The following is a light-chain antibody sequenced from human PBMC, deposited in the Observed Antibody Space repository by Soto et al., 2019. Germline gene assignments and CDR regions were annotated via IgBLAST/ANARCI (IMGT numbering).Light chain of an antibody. CDR2: GAS. Sequence: EIVLTQSPGTLSLSPGERATLSCRASHSISSSFLAWYQQKPGQAPRLLIYGASSRATGIPDRFSGSESGTVFTLTISRLEPDDFAVYYCQQYGSSPRTFGQGTKVEIK. CDR3: QQYGSSPRT. J-gene: IGKJ1*01. V-gene: IGKV3-20*01. CDR1: HSISSSF.